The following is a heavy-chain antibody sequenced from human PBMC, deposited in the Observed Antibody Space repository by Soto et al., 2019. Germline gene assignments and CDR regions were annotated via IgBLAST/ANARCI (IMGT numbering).Heavy chain of an antibody. CDR2: IIPILGIA. CDR3: ARAYYDSSGYYRW. V-gene: IGHV1-69*02. D-gene: IGHD3-22*01. Sequence: GASVKVSCKASGGTFSSYTISWVRQAPGQGLEWMGRIIPILGIANYAQKFQGRVTITADKSTSTAYMELSSLRSEDTAVYYCARAYYDSSGYYRWWGQGTLVSVSS. J-gene: IGHJ4*02. CDR1: GGTFSSYT.